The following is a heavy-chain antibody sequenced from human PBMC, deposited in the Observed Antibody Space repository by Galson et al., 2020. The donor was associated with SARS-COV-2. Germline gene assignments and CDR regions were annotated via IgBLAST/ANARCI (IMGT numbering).Heavy chain of an antibody. CDR1: GGSISSGGYY. J-gene: IGHJ4*02. V-gene: IGHV4-31*03. CDR2: IYYSGST. D-gene: IGHD3-10*01. CDR3: ARGSDYYDPGKLDY. Sequence: ETSETLSLTCTVSGGSISSGGYYWSWIRQHPGKGLEWIGYIYYSGSTYYNPSLKSRVTISVDTSKNQFSLKLSSVTAADTAVYYCARGSDYYDPGKLDYWGQGTLVTVSS.